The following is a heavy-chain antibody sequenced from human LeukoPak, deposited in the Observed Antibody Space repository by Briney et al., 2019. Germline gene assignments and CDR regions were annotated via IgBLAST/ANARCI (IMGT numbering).Heavy chain of an antibody. D-gene: IGHD1-26*01. V-gene: IGHV4-59*06. Sequence: SETLSLTCTVSGGSISSYYWSWIRQHPGKGLERIGYIYYSGSTYYNPSLKSRVTISVDTSKNQFSLKLSSVTAADTAVYYCARGYSGSYFDYWGQGTLVTVSS. CDR2: IYYSGST. CDR1: GGSISSYY. J-gene: IGHJ4*02. CDR3: ARGYSGSYFDY.